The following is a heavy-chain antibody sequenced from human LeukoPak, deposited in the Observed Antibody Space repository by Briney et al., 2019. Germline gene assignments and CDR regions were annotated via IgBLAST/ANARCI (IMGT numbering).Heavy chain of an antibody. J-gene: IGHJ4*02. V-gene: IGHV3-7*01. Sequence: GGSLRLSCAASGFTFSSYAMTWVRQAPGKGLEWVANIKQDGTEKYYVDSVKGRFTISRDNAKNSLYLQMNSLRAEDTAVYYCARRYFDSWGQGTLVTVSS. CDR3: ARRYFDS. CDR1: GFTFSSYA. CDR2: IKQDGTEK.